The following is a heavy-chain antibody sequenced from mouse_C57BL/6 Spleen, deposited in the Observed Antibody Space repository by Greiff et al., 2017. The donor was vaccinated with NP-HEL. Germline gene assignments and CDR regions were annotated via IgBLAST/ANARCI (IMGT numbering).Heavy chain of an antibody. J-gene: IGHJ1*03. CDR3: ARVFDYEGYFDV. CDR2: INYDGSST. CDR1: GFTFSDYY. D-gene: IGHD2-4*01. Sequence: EVMLVESEGGLVQPGSSMKLSCTASGFTFSDYYMAWVRQVPEKGLEWVANINYDGSSTYYLDSLKSRFIISRDNAKNILYLQMSSLKSEDTATYYCARVFDYEGYFDVWGTGTTVTVSS. V-gene: IGHV5-16*01.